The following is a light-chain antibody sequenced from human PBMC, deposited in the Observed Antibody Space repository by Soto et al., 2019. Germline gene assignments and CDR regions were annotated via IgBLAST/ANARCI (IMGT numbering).Light chain of an antibody. CDR2: GAS. Sequence: EVVLTQSPGTLSLSPGERATLSCRASQAVSCILLAWYQQKPGQSPRLLIYGASSRATGIPDRFSGSESGTDFTLTVSRLEPEDFAVYYCQQHGTSPIFGGGTKVEIK. CDR1: QAVSCIL. V-gene: IGKV3-20*01. J-gene: IGKJ4*01. CDR3: QQHGTSPI.